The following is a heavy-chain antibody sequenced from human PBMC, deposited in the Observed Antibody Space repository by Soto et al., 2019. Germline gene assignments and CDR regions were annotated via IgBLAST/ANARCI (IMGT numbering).Heavy chain of an antibody. J-gene: IGHJ6*02. Sequence: PGGSLRLSCAASGFTFSSYAVSWVRQAPGKGLEWVSAISGSGGSTYYADSVKGRFTISRDNAKNSLYLQMNSLRAEDTAVYYCARGNIVVVPALVYYGMDVWGQGTTVTVSS. V-gene: IGHV3-23*01. CDR2: ISGSGGST. CDR1: GFTFSSYA. D-gene: IGHD2-2*01. CDR3: ARGNIVVVPALVYYGMDV.